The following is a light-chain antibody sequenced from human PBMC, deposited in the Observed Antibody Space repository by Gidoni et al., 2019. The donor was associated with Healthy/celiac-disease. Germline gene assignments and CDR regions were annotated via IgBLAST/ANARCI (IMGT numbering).Light chain of an antibody. Sequence: EIVLNQSAATLPLSPGERATLSCRASQSVSSYFAWYQQKPGQAPRLLIYDASNRATGIPARFSGSGSGTDFTLTISSLEPEDFAVYYCQQRSNWPPLTFGGGTKVEIK. J-gene: IGKJ4*01. V-gene: IGKV3-11*01. CDR1: QSVSSY. CDR2: DAS. CDR3: QQRSNWPPLT.